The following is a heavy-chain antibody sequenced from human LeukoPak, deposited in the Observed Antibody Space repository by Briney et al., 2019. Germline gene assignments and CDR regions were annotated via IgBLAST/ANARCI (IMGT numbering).Heavy chain of an antibody. CDR2: MNPNSGNT. Sequence: ASVKVSCKASGYTFTSYDINWVRQATGQGLEWMGWMNPNSGNTGYAQKLQGRVTMTTDTSTSTAYMELRSLRSDDTAVYYCARSIFYSRLIDYWGQGTLVTVSS. D-gene: IGHD6-13*01. J-gene: IGHJ4*02. CDR3: ARSIFYSRLIDY. CDR1: GYTFTSYD. V-gene: IGHV1-8*01.